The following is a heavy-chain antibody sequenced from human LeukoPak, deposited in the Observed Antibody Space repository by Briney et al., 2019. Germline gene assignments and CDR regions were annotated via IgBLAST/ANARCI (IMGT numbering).Heavy chain of an antibody. Sequence: GGSLRLSCAASGFTFRSYGMHWVRQAPGKGLEWVAFISYDGSNDNYADSVKGRFTISRDNSKNTVDLQMNGLRTEDTAVYYSAKGNGAPNWFESWGQGSLATVSS. J-gene: IGHJ5*01. V-gene: IGHV3-30*18. CDR3: AKGNGAPNWFES. CDR1: GFTFRSYG. CDR2: ISYDGSND. D-gene: IGHD1-1*01.